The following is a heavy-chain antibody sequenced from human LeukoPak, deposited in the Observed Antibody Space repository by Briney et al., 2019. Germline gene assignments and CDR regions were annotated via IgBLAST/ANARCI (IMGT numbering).Heavy chain of an antibody. D-gene: IGHD2-8*01. V-gene: IGHV3-74*01. J-gene: IGHJ4*02. CDR1: GLTFSSDW. CDR3: AREDCTIGAVCSSLLDH. CDR2: INSDASTI. Sequence: GSLRLSCAASGLTFSSDWMHWVRQVPGKGLVWVSRINSDASTINYADSVKGRFTISRDNAKNTLYLQMNNLRAEDTAVYYCAREDCTIGAVCSSLLDHWGRGTLVTVSP.